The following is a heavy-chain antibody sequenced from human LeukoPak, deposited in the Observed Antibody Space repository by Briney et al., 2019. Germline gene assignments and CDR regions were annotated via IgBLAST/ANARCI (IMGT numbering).Heavy chain of an antibody. CDR1: GFTFSSYW. D-gene: IGHD3-10*01. CDR2: INTAGSSP. Sequence: PGGSLRLSCAASGFTFSSYWMHWVRQAPGKGLVWVSRINTAGSSPSYADSVKGRFTISRDNAKNTLNLQMNSLRAEDTAVYYCARGKYYYGSGSYGYWFDPWGQGTLVTVSS. V-gene: IGHV3-74*01. J-gene: IGHJ5*02. CDR3: ARGKYYYGSGSYGYWFDP.